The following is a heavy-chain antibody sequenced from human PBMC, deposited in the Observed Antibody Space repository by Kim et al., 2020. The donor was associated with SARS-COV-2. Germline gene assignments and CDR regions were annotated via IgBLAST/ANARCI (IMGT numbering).Heavy chain of an antibody. D-gene: IGHD6-13*01. CDR1: GGTFSSYA. CDR2: IIPIFGTA. J-gene: IGHJ3*02. CDR3: AGVDSRTDAFDI. V-gene: IGHV1-69*13. Sequence: SVKVSCKASGGTFSSYAISWVRQAPGQGLEWMGGIIPIFGTANYAQKFQGRVTITADESTSTAYMELSSLRSEDTAVYYCAGVDSRTDAFDIWGQGTMVTVSS.